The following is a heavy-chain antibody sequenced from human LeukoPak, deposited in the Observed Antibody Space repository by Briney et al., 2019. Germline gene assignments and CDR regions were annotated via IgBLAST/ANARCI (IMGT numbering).Heavy chain of an antibody. CDR1: GFIFSSYS. V-gene: IGHV3-21*01. CDR2: ISSSSSYI. CDR3: AKNYDILTGQIDY. Sequence: GGSLRLSCAASGFIFSSYSMNWVRQAPGKGLEWVSSISSSSSYIYYADSVKGRFTISRDNAKNSLYLQMNSLRAEDTAVYYCAKNYDILTGQIDYWGQGTLVTVSS. D-gene: IGHD3-9*01. J-gene: IGHJ4*02.